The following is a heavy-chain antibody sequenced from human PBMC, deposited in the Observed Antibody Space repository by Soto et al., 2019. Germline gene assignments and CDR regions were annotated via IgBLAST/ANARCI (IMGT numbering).Heavy chain of an antibody. Sequence: SETLSLTCAVSGVSISSSNWWNWVRHPPGKGLEWIGEVFHSGNTNYNPSLKSRVTISADKSKNQFSLNVTSVTAADTAVYYCARVFTPNIEAAGMFDYWGQGALVTVSS. CDR2: VFHSGNT. D-gene: IGHD6-13*01. CDR1: GVSISSSNW. V-gene: IGHV4-4*02. J-gene: IGHJ4*02. CDR3: ARVFTPNIEAAGMFDY.